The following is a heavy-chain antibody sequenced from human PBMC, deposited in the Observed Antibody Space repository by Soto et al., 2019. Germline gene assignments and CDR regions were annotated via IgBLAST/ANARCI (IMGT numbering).Heavy chain of an antibody. V-gene: IGHV3-30*18. J-gene: IGHJ6*02. Sequence: QVQLVESGGGVVQPGRSLRLSCAASGFTFSSYGMHWVRQAPGKGLEWVAVISYDGSNKYYADSVKDRFTISRANSKNTLYLKTNSLGAEHTAVYNCAKDPAYSSSSGFFVLYDYYGMDVWGHGTTVTVSS. CDR3: AKDPAYSSSSGFFVLYDYYGMDV. D-gene: IGHD6-6*01. CDR2: ISYDGSNK. CDR1: GFTFSSYG.